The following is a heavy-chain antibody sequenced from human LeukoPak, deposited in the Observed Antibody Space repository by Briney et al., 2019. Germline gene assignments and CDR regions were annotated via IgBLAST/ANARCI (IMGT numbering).Heavy chain of an antibody. CDR1: GFTVSSYA. V-gene: IGHV3-23*01. D-gene: IGHD5-18*01. CDR2: ISGSGGST. CDR3: AKDGYSYGNYYFDY. J-gene: IGHJ4*02. Sequence: GGSLRLSCAASGFTVSSYAMSWVRQAAGKGMEWVSAISGSGGSTYYADSVKGLFTISRDNSKNTLYLQMNSLRAEDTAVYYCAKDGYSYGNYYFDYWGQGTLVTVSS.